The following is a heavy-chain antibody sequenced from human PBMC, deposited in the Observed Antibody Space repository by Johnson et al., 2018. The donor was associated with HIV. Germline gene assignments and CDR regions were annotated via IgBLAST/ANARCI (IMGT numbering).Heavy chain of an antibody. CDR1: GFTVSSNY. CDR2: IYSGGST. J-gene: IGHJ3*02. D-gene: IGHD6-13*01. V-gene: IGHV3-66*01. Sequence: VQLVESGGGLVQPGGSLRLSCAASGFTVSSNYMSWVRQAPGKGLEWVSVIYSGGSTYYADSVKGRFTISRDNAKNSLYLQMNSLRAEDTAVYYCARERIAAAGLDAFDIWGQGTMVTVSS. CDR3: ARERIAAAGLDAFDI.